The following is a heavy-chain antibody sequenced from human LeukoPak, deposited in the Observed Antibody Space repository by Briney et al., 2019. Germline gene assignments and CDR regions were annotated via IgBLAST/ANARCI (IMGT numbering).Heavy chain of an antibody. D-gene: IGHD2-2*02. CDR2: IYSGSST. Sequence: GGSVRLFCAVSGLTHSSNYMNWLRQAPAKGLEWVSVIYSGSSTYYANSVKGRFTISRDNSKNTLYLQMNSLRVEDTAVYYCARWACSSTSCYNDYWGQGTLVTVSS. V-gene: IGHV3-53*01. CDR1: GLTHSSNY. CDR3: ARWACSSTSCYNDY. J-gene: IGHJ4*02.